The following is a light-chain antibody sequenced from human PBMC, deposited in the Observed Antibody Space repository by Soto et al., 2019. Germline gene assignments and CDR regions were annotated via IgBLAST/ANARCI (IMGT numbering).Light chain of an antibody. Sequence: DIQMTQSPSTLSASVGDRVTITCRASQSISNWLAWYKQKPGKAPRLLIYKASSVQSGVPSRFSGSESGTEFTLTISSLQPDDFETSYCQQYDSYSWTFGRGTKVEI. J-gene: IGKJ1*01. CDR1: QSISNW. V-gene: IGKV1-5*03. CDR2: KAS. CDR3: QQYDSYSWT.